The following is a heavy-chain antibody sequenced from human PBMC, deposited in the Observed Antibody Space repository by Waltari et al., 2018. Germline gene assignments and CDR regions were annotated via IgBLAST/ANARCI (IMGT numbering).Heavy chain of an antibody. CDR1: GGSISSYY. CDR3: ARDLLGGATGGAFDI. Sequence: QVQLQESGPGLVKPSETLSLTCTVSGGSISSYYWSWIRQPAGKGLEWIGRIYTSGSTNYNPSRKSRVTISVDKSKNQFSLKLSSVTAADTAVYYCARDLLGGATGGAFDIWGQGTMVTVSS. V-gene: IGHV4-4*07. J-gene: IGHJ3*02. D-gene: IGHD1-26*01. CDR2: IYTSGST.